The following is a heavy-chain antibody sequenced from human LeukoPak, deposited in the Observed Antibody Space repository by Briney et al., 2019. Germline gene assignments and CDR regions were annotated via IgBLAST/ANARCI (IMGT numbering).Heavy chain of an antibody. Sequence: SETLSLTCAVYGGSFSGYYWSWIRQPPGKGLEWIGSIYYSGSTYYNPSLKSRVTISVDTSKNQFSLKLSSVTAADTAVYYCARHPTAMVSFDYWGQGTLVTVSS. J-gene: IGHJ4*02. CDR2: IYYSGST. CDR3: ARHPTAMVSFDY. D-gene: IGHD5-18*01. V-gene: IGHV4-34*01. CDR1: GGSFSGYY.